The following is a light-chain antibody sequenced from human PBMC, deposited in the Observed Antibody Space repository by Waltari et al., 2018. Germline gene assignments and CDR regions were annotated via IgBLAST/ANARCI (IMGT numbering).Light chain of an antibody. CDR2: ATS. CDR1: QSISVY. V-gene: IGKV1-39*01. J-gene: IGKJ4*01. Sequence: DIQMTQSPSSLSASVGDRVTITCRASQSISVYLNWYPQKPGKAPKVLIYATSSLQSGVPSRFSGSGSGTDFTLTISSLQPEDFATYYCQQSYRTPPLTFGGGTKVEIK. CDR3: QQSYRTPPLT.